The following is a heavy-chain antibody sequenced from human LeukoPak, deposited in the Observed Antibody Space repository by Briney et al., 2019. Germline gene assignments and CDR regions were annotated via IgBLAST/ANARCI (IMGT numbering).Heavy chain of an antibody. J-gene: IGHJ4*02. CDR3: AREGPYDFWCGYYYGRSYYFDY. CDR2: ISYDGSNK. V-gene: IGHV3-30-3*01. CDR1: GFTFSSYA. Sequence: PGGSLRLSCAASGFTFSSYAMHWVRQAPGKGLEWVAVISYDGSNKYYADSVKGRFTISRDNSKNTLYLQMNSLRAEDTAVYYCAREGPYDFWCGYYYGRSYYFDYWGQGTLVTVSS. D-gene: IGHD3-3*01.